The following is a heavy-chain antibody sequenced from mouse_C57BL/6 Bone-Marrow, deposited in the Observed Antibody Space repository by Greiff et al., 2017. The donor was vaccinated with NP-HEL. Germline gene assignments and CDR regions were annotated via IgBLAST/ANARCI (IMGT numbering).Heavy chain of an antibody. V-gene: IGHV1-81*01. CDR2: IYPRSGNT. CDR3: ARDLTVVGYFDY. J-gene: IGHJ2*01. Sequence: QVQLQQSGAELARPGASVKLSCKASGYTFTSYGISWVKQRTGQGLEWIGEIYPRSGNTYYNEKFKGKATLTADKSSSTAYMELRSLTSEDSSVYFCARDLTVVGYFDYWGQGTTLTVSS. CDR1: GYTFTSYG. D-gene: IGHD1-1*01.